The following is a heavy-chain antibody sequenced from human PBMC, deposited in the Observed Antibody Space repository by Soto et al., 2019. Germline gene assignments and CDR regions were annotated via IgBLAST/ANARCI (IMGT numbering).Heavy chain of an antibody. CDR3: ARTYCSGGSCYADNWFDP. J-gene: IGHJ5*02. CDR1: GFTFSNAW. Sequence: GGSLRLSCAASGFTFSNAWMNWVRQAPGKGLEWVSYISSSGSTIYYADSVKGRFTISRDNAKNSLYLQMNSLRAEDTAVYYCARTYCSGGSCYADNWFDPWGQGTLVTVSS. D-gene: IGHD2-15*01. V-gene: IGHV3-11*01. CDR2: ISSSGSTI.